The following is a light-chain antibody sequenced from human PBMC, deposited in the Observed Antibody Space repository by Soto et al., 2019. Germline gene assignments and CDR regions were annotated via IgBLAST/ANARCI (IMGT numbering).Light chain of an antibody. CDR3: QQYGTSPPYT. Sequence: EIMLTQSPGTLSLSPGDRATLSCRASQSVTSSYLAWYQQKPGQAPRLLIYGASSRATGIPDRFSGSGSGTDFTLTISRLEPEDFAVYYCQQYGTSPPYTFGQGTKLEVK. V-gene: IGKV3-20*01. J-gene: IGKJ2*01. CDR2: GAS. CDR1: QSVTSSY.